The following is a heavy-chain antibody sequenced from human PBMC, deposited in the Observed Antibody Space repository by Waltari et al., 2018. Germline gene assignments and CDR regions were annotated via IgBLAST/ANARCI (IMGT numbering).Heavy chain of an antibody. Sequence: EVQLLESGGGLVQPGGSLRLSCAASGFTFSSYAMSWVRQAPGKGLEGVAAIVGSVGSTYYADSVKGRFTSSRDNSKNTLYLQMNSLRAEDTAVYYCATSTGEVRYGMDVWGQGTTVTVSS. J-gene: IGHJ6*02. V-gene: IGHV3-23*01. CDR1: GFTFSSYA. D-gene: IGHD4-17*01. CDR2: IVGSVGST. CDR3: ATSTGEVRYGMDV.